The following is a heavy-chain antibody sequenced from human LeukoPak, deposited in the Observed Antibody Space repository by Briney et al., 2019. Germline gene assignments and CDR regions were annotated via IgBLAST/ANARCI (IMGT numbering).Heavy chain of an antibody. CDR2: ITGGGTT. V-gene: IGHV3-23*01. Sequence: GGSLRLSCAASGFTFSSHGMNWVRQAPGKGLEWVSGITGGGTTYYADSVKGRVTISRDNSKNTLYLQMKSLRAEDTAVYYCAKGGGYEAQYYYYYLDVWGKGTTVTISS. CDR3: AKGGGYEAQYYYYYLDV. CDR1: GFTFSSHG. D-gene: IGHD5-12*01. J-gene: IGHJ6*03.